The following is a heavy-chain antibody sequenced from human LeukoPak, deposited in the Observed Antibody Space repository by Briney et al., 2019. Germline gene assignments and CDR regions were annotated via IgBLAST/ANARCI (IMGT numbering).Heavy chain of an antibody. J-gene: IGHJ4*02. CDR3: ARGDGSYLPGYFDY. CDR1: GGSISSYY. Sequence: SETLSLTCTVSGGSISSYYWSWIRQPPGKGLEWIGYIYYSGSTNYNPSLKSRVTISVDTSKNQFSLKLSSVTAADTAVYYCARGDGSYLPGYFDYWGQGTLVTVSS. CDR2: IYYSGST. D-gene: IGHD1-26*01. V-gene: IGHV4-59*01.